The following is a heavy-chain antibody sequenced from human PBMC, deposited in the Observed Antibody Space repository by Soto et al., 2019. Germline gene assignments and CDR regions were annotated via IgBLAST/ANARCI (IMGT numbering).Heavy chain of an antibody. J-gene: IGHJ4*02. Sequence: QVPIVQSGAEVKRPGASVRVSCRATGYSFKNYAIHWVRQAPGQRLEWMGLSNEGNGNTRFSQKFQGRMSITRDTSASTAYLDLSSLTSEDTAIYYCARDDRSVSGVVTLDYWGPGTLVTVSS. CDR3: ARDDRSVSGVVTLDY. CDR2: SNEGNGNT. CDR1: GYSFKNYA. D-gene: IGHD3-3*01. V-gene: IGHV1-3*01.